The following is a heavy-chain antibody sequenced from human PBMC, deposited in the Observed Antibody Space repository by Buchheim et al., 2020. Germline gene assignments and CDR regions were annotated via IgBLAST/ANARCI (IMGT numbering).Heavy chain of an antibody. CDR3: ARLTTSWMGATLVPTSSDS. D-gene: IGHD1-26*01. J-gene: IGHJ4*02. Sequence: EVQLVQSGAEVKKPGESLRISCKVSEYNFTDYWIGWVRQMPGKGLEWMGIIYPGDSDTRYSPSFQGLVSISADKSISTAYPQWSSLKASDTAMYYCARLTTSWMGATLVPTSSDSWGQGTL. V-gene: IGHV5-51*01. CDR1: EYNFTDYW. CDR2: IYPGDSDT.